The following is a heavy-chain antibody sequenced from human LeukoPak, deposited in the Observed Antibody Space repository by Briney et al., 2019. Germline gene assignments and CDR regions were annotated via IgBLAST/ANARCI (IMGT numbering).Heavy chain of an antibody. CDR2: ISSSSSTI. CDR1: GFTFNTYA. CDR3: ARARPVADVNWFDP. V-gene: IGHV3-48*02. D-gene: IGHD6-19*01. J-gene: IGHJ5*02. Sequence: GGSLRLSCAASGFTFNTYAMNWVRQAPGKGLEWVSYISSSSSTIYYADSVKGRFTISRDNAKNSLYLQMNSLTDEDTGLYYCARARPVADVNWFDPWGQGTLVTVSS.